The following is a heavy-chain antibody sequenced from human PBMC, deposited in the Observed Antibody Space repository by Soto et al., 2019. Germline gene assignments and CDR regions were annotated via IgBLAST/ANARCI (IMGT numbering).Heavy chain of an antibody. J-gene: IGHJ6*02. CDR3: ASSLITMVRGVIINYYGMDV. CDR2: INPNSGGT. D-gene: IGHD3-10*01. CDR1: GYTFTGYY. Sequence: ASVKVSCKASGYTFTGYYMHWVRQAPGQGLEWMGWINPNSGGTNYAQKFQGRVTMTRDTSISTAYMELSRLRSDDTAVCYCASSLITMVRGVIINYYGMDVWGQGTTVTAP. V-gene: IGHV1-2*02.